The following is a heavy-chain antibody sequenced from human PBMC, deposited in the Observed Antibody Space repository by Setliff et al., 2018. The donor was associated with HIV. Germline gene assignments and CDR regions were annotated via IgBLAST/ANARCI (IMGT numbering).Heavy chain of an antibody. CDR3: ARLPTGDHHFDF. J-gene: IGHJ4*02. D-gene: IGHD7-27*01. V-gene: IGHV5-51*01. CDR2: IYPGDSAT. CDR1: GYRFASYW. Sequence: GESLKISCKGSGYRFASYWIGWVRQMPGKGLEWMGIIYPGDSATRYSPSFQGQVTISADKSISTAYLHWSSPKASDTAMYFCARLPTGDHHFDFWGEGTLVTVSS.